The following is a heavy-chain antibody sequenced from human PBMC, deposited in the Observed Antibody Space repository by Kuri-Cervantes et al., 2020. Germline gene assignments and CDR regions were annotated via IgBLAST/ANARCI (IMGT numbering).Heavy chain of an antibody. Sequence: GESLKISCAASGFTFSSYAMHWVRQAPGKGLEWVAVISYDGSNKYYADSVKGRFTISRDNSKNTLYLQMNSLRAEDTALYYCAKADSSSLSTNWFDPWGQGTLVTVSS. J-gene: IGHJ5*02. CDR1: GFTFSSYA. D-gene: IGHD6-13*01. V-gene: IGHV3-30-3*01. CDR3: AKADSSSLSTNWFDP. CDR2: ISYDGSNK.